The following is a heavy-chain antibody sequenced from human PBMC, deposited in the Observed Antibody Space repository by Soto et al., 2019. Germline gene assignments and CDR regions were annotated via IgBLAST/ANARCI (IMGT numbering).Heavy chain of an antibody. CDR3: AREYSGYVDY. D-gene: IGHD5-12*01. J-gene: IGHJ4*02. CDR2: ISYDGSNK. Sequence: GGSLRLSCAASGFTFSSYAMHWVRQAPGKGLEWVAVISYDGSNKYYADSVKGRFTISRDNSKNTLYLQMNSLRAEDTAVYYWAREYSGYVDYWGQGTLVNVS. CDR1: GFTFSSYA. V-gene: IGHV3-30-3*01.